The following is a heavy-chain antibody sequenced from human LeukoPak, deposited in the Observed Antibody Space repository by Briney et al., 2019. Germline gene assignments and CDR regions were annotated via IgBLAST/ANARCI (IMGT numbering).Heavy chain of an antibody. CDR2: ISGSGGST. CDR3: AKGLSDSYRYYFDY. J-gene: IGHJ4*02. Sequence: PGGSLRLSCAAFGFTFSSYAMSWVRQAPGKGLEWVSAISGSGGSTYYADSVKGRFTISRDNSKNTLYLQMNSLRAEDTAVYYCAKGLSDSYRYYFDYWGQGTLVTVSS. D-gene: IGHD5-18*01. V-gene: IGHV3-23*01. CDR1: GFTFSSYA.